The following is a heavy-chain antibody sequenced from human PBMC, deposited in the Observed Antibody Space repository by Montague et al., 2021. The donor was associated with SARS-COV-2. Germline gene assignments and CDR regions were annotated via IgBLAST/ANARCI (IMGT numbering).Heavy chain of an antibody. CDR2: FYHSGST. CDR3: TRAGYSSGWHSFDH. Sequence: SETLSLTCVVSGGSISSINWCSLVRQPPGKGLEWVGEFYHSGSTNYNPSLKRRVILSVDTSKNQFSLKLSSVTAADTAVYYCTRAGYSSGWHSFDHWGQGTLVTVSS. D-gene: IGHD6-19*01. CDR1: GGSISSINW. V-gene: IGHV4-4*02. J-gene: IGHJ4*02.